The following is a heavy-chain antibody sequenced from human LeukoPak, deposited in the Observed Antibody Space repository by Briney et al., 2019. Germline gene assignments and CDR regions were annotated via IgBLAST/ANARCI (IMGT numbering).Heavy chain of an antibody. V-gene: IGHV1-2*02. CDR3: ARADWSMLEY. CDR2: INPNSGDT. CDR1: VYTFIDYH. J-gene: IGHJ4*02. D-gene: IGHD1-1*01. Sequence: ASVNVSCKSSVYTFIDYHMHWVRQAPGQGLEWMGWINPNSGDTNFAQKFQGRVTMTRDTSISTVYMELSRLTSDDTAVYYCARADWSMLEYWGQGTLVTVSS.